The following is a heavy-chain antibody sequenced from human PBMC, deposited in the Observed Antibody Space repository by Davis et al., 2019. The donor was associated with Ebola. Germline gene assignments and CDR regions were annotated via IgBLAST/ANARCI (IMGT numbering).Heavy chain of an antibody. D-gene: IGHD2-15*01. CDR1: GFTFSSYG. V-gene: IGHV3-33*06. Sequence: GGSLRLSCAASGFTFSSYGMHWVRQAPGKGLEWVAVIWYDGSNKYYADSVKGRFTISRDNSKNTLYLQMNSLRAEDTAVYYCAKASHCSGGSCRDGFGYYYYGMDVWGKGTTVTVSS. J-gene: IGHJ6*04. CDR3: AKASHCSGGSCRDGFGYYYYGMDV. CDR2: IWYDGSNK.